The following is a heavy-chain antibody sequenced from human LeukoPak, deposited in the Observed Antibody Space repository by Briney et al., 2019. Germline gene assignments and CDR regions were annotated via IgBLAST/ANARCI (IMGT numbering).Heavy chain of an antibody. CDR1: GYTFTSYW. CDR3: ARHSHYDFWSGYLDY. V-gene: IGHV5-10-1*01. J-gene: IGHJ4*02. Sequence: KVSCKASGYTFTSYWISWVRQMPGKGLEWMGKIDPSDSYTSYSPSFQGHVTISADKSISAAFLQWSSLKASDTAMYYCARHSHYDFWSGYLDYWGQGTLVTVSS. CDR2: IDPSDSYT. D-gene: IGHD3-3*01.